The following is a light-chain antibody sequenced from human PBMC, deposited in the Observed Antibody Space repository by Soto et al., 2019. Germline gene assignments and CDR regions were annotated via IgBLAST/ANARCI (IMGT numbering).Light chain of an antibody. CDR2: DVT. CDR3: SSYTSTSTLVV. V-gene: IGLV2-14*01. Sequence: QSALTQPASVSGSPGQSITISCTGTSSDIGGYDYVSWYQQYPGKVPKLMIYDVTNRASGVPSRSSASKSGDTASLTISGLQAEDEADYYCSSYTSTSTLVVFGGGTKLTVL. J-gene: IGLJ2*01. CDR1: SSDIGGYDY.